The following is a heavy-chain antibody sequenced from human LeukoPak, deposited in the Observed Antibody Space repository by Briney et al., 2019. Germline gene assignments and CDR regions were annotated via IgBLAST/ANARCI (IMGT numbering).Heavy chain of an antibody. CDR2: INPNSGGT. Sequence: ASVKVSCKASGYTFTSYDINWVRQAPGQGLEWMGWINPNSGGTNYAQKFQGRVTMTRDTSISTAYMELSRLRSDDTAVYYCARIGGDRGYWGQGTLVTVSS. J-gene: IGHJ4*02. CDR1: GYTFTSYD. V-gene: IGHV1-2*02. D-gene: IGHD4-17*01. CDR3: ARIGGDRGY.